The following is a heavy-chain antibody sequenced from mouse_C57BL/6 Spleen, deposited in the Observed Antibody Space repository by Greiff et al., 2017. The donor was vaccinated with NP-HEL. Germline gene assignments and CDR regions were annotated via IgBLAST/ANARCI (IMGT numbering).Heavy chain of an antibody. CDR1: GFNIKDDY. J-gene: IGHJ2*01. Sequence: EVQLQQSGAELVRPGASVKLSCTASGFNIKDDYMHWVKQRPEQGLEWIGWIDPENGDTEYASKFQGKATITADTSANTAYLQLSSLTSEDTAVYYCTPLYGLDYWGQGTTLTVSS. CDR2: IDPENGDT. CDR3: TPLYGLDY. V-gene: IGHV14-4*01. D-gene: IGHD1-1*01.